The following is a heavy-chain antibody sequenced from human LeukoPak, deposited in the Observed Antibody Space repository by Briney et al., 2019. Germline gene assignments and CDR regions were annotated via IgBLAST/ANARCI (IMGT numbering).Heavy chain of an antibody. D-gene: IGHD3-10*01. CDR2: VIPIFGTA. Sequence: SVKVSCKASGGTFSSYAISWVRQAPGQGLEWMGGVIPIFGTANYAQKFQGRVTITADESTSTAYMELSSLRSEDTAVYYCARASPPYYGSGSYSCFDYWGQGTLVTVSS. CDR3: ARASPPYYGSGSYSCFDY. V-gene: IGHV1-69*13. CDR1: GGTFSSYA. J-gene: IGHJ4*02.